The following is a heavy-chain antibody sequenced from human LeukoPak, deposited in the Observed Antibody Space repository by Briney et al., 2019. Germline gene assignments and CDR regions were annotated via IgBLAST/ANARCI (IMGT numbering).Heavy chain of an antibody. CDR3: ARAAGWLDP. V-gene: IGHV3-23*01. D-gene: IGHD6-13*01. CDR1: TFIFRMCV. CDR2: ISGSGVTS. J-gene: IGHJ5*02. Sequence: GGSLRLSCAASTFIFRMCVMTWVRQAPGRGLEWVSGISGSGVTSYYADFVKGRFTISRDNSKNALFLQIASLRAEDTAIYYCARAAGWLDPWGQGTLVIVSS.